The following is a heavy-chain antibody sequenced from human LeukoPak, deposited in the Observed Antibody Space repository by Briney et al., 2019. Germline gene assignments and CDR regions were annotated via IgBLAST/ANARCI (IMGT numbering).Heavy chain of an antibody. V-gene: IGHV4-59*08. CDR1: GGSISSYY. CDR2: VFHSGST. CDR3: GTHGGVTMVRGVLVDGFDI. Sequence: SETLSLTCTVSGGSISSYYWSWIRQPPGKRLEWIGYVFHSGSTNYNPSLKSRVTISVDRTKNQFSLKLSSVTAADTAVYYCGTHGGVTMVRGVLVDGFDIWGQGTMVTVSS. J-gene: IGHJ3*02. D-gene: IGHD3-10*01.